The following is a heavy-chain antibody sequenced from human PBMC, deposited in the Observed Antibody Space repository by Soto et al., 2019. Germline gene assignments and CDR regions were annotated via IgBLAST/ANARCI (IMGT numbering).Heavy chain of an antibody. CDR2: INPNSGAT. CDR1: GYTFIGYY. Sequence: EASVKVSCKASGYTFIGYYLHWVRQAPGQGLEWMGWINPNSGATNYAQKFQGRVTLTRDTSITTAYMELSSLRSDDTAVYYCARDLVSTIGDFDFWGQGTLVTVSS. CDR3: ARDLVSTIGDFDF. J-gene: IGHJ4*02. D-gene: IGHD5-12*01. V-gene: IGHV1-2*02.